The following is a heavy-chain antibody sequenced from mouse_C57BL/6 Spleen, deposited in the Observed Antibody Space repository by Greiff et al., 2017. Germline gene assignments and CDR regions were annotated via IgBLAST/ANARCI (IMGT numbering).Heavy chain of an antibody. CDR3: ARGGESYYYGSSYEAWFAY. CDR2: ISSGSSTI. D-gene: IGHD1-1*01. Sequence: EVKLEESGGGLVKPGGSLKLSCAASGFTFSDYGMHWVRQAPEKGLEWVAYISSGSSTIYYADTVKGRFTISRDNAKNTLFLQMTSLRSEDTAMYYCARGGESYYYGSSYEAWFAYGGQGTLVTVSA. J-gene: IGHJ3*01. V-gene: IGHV5-17*01. CDR1: GFTFSDYG.